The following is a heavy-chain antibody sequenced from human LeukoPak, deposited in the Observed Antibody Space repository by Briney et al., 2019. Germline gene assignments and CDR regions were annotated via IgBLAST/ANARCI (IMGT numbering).Heavy chain of an antibody. CDR1: GFAVGSNY. V-gene: IGHV3-53*01. D-gene: IGHD1-14*01. CDR2: IYSGGAT. CDR3: ARRPGN. Sequence: GGSLRLSCVASGFAVGSNYMSWVRQAPGKGLEWVSLIYSGGATRYADSVKGRFTTSRDSSKNTLFLQMNDLTVEDTARYYCARRPGNWGQGILVTVSS. J-gene: IGHJ4*02.